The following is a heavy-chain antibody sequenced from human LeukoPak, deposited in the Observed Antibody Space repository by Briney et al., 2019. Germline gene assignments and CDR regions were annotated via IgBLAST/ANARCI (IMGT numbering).Heavy chain of an antibody. D-gene: IGHD4-23*01. CDR2: VFHSGTT. CDR1: GGSISSSSSY. Sequence: SETLSLTCSVSGGSISSSSSYWGWIRQPPGKGLEWIGGVFHSGTTYYNPSLKSRITISVDTSKNQFSLRLTSVTAADTAVYYCARRDSSGGNPVLDYWGQGTLVTVSS. V-gene: IGHV4-39*01. J-gene: IGHJ4*02. CDR3: ARRDSSGGNPVLDY.